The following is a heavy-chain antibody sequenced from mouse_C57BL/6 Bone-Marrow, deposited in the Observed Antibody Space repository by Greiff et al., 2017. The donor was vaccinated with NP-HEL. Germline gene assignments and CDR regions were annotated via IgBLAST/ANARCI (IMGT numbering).Heavy chain of an antibody. V-gene: IGHV1-64*01. D-gene: IGHD2-1*01. CDR3: AIYYGLAY. Sequence: QVHVKQSGAELVKPGASVKLSCKASGYTFTSYWMHWVKQRPGQGLEWIGMIHPNSGSTNYNEKFKSKATLTVDKSSSTAYMQLSSLTSEDSAVYYCAIYYGLAYWGQGTLVTVSA. CDR2: IHPNSGST. J-gene: IGHJ3*01. CDR1: GYTFTSYW.